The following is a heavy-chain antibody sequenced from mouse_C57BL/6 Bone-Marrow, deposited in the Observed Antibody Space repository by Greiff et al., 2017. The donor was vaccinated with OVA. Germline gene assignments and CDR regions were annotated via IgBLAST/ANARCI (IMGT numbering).Heavy chain of an antibody. CDR2: ISSGSSTI. Sequence: EVKLVESGGGLVKPGRSLKLSCAASGFTFSDYGMHWVRQAPEKGLEWVAYISSGSSTIYYADTVKGRFTISRDNAKNTLFLQMTSLRSEDTAMYYCASDSSGFSPLFDYWGQGTTLTVSS. V-gene: IGHV5-17*01. CDR3: ASDSSGFSPLFDY. J-gene: IGHJ2*01. D-gene: IGHD3-2*02. CDR1: GFTFSDYG.